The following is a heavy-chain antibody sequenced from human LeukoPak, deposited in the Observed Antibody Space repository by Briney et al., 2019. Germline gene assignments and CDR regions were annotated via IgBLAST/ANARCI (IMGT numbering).Heavy chain of an antibody. CDR2: IHYSGIT. V-gene: IGHV4-31*03. J-gene: IGHJ4*02. Sequence: PSETLSLTCIVSGGSISSGDCYWSWIRQHPGKGLEWIGYIHYSGITYYNPSLKSRVSISVDTSKNQFSLKLSSVTAADTAVYFCASVTGIAAPIDYWGQGTLVTVSS. D-gene: IGHD6-13*01. CDR3: ASVTGIAAPIDY. CDR1: GGSISSGDCY.